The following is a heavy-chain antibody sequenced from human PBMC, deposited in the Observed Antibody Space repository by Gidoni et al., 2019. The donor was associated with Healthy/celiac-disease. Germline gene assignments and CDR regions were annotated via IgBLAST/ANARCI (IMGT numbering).Heavy chain of an antibody. J-gene: IGHJ3*02. D-gene: IGHD6-13*01. CDR1: GGTFSSYA. CDR2: IIPIFGTA. V-gene: IGHV1-69*01. Sequence: QVQLVQSGAEVKKPGSSVKVSCNAAGGTFSSYAISWVRQAPGQGLEWMGGIIPIFGTANYEQKFQGRVTMTADESTSTAYMELSSLRSEDTAVYYCARARPGSIAAASDAFDIWGQGTMVTVSS. CDR3: ARARPGSIAAASDAFDI.